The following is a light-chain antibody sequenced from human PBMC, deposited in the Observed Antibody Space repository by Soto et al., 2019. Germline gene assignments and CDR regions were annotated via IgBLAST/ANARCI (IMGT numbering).Light chain of an antibody. J-gene: IGKJ4*01. CDR1: QGISNY. CDR3: QRYNNWPLT. V-gene: IGKV1-27*01. CDR2: AAS. Sequence: DIQMTQSPSSLSASVGDRVTITCRASQGISNYLAWYQQKPGKVPKLLIYAASTLQSGVPSRFSGSRSGTEFTLTINSLQSEDFAVYYCQRYNNWPLTFGGGTKVESK.